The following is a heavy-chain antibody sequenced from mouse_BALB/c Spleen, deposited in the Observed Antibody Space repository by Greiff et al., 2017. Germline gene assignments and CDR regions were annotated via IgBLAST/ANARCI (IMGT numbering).Heavy chain of an antibody. J-gene: IGHJ4*01. D-gene: IGHD3-1*01. V-gene: IGHV1S126*01. CDR2: IDPSDSET. CDR1: GYSFTSYW. Sequence: VQLQESGPQLVRPGASVKISCKASGYSFTSYWMHWVKQRPGQGLEWIGMIDPSDSETRLNQKFKDKATLTVDKSSSTAYMQLSSPTSEDSAVYYCARSGDSYYAMDYWGQGTSVTVSS. CDR3: ARSGDSYYAMDY.